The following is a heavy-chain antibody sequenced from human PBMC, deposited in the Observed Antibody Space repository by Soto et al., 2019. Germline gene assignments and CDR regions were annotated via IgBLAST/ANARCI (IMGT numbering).Heavy chain of an antibody. Sequence: SETLSLTCTVSGGSISSYYWSWIRQPAGNGLEWIGRIYTSGSTNYNPSLKSRVTMSVDTSKNQFSLKLSSVTAADTAVYYCARVAYNWNSYYYYYGMDVWGQGTTVTVSS. V-gene: IGHV4-4*07. D-gene: IGHD1-7*01. J-gene: IGHJ6*02. CDR3: ARVAYNWNSYYYYYGMDV. CDR2: IYTSGST. CDR1: GGSISSYY.